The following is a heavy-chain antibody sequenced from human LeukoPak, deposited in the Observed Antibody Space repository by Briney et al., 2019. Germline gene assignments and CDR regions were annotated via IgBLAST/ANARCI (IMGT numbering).Heavy chain of an antibody. V-gene: IGHV4-34*01. CDR1: GGSFSGYY. J-gene: IGHJ4*02. CDR2: INNSGST. CDR3: ARGARYYFDY. Sequence: SETLSLTFAVYGGSFSGYYWSWIRQPPGKGLEWIGQINNSGSTNYNPSLKSRVTISVDTSKKQFSLKLSSVTAADTAVYYCARGARYYFDYWGQGTLVTVSS.